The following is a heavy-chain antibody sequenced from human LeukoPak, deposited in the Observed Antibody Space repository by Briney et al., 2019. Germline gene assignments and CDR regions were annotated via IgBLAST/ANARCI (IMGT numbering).Heavy chain of an antibody. CDR2: ISSSGSTI. CDR3: ARCTYYDSSGYYDY. CDR1: GFTFSSYE. J-gene: IGHJ4*02. V-gene: IGHV3-48*03. D-gene: IGHD3-22*01. Sequence: GGSLRLSCAASGFTFSSYEMNWVRQAPGKGLEWVSYISSSGSTIYYADSVKGRFTISRDNAKNSLYLQMNSLRAEDTAVYYCARCTYYDSSGYYDYWGQGTLVTISS.